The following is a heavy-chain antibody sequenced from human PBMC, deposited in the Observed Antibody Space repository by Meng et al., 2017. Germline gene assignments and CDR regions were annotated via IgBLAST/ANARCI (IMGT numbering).Heavy chain of an antibody. J-gene: IGHJ4*02. CDR3: AGGGVVAWEVLQY. D-gene: IGHD1-26*01. CDR1: GGSFNEYF. CDR2: IRQSGTT. Sequence: SQTLSLTCAVYGGSFNEYFWSWIRQSPGKGLEWIGEIRQSGTTNYNASLRSRATISIDTSKEHFSLKLTSVTAADTAVYYCAGGGVVAWEVLQYLGQGTLVTVSS. V-gene: IGHV4-34*01.